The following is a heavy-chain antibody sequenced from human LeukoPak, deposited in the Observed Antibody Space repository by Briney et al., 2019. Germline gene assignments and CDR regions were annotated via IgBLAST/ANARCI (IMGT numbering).Heavy chain of an antibody. D-gene: IGHD3-3*01. CDR2: IYTSGST. Sequence: PSETLSLTCTVSGGSISSGSYYWSWIRQPAGKGLEWIGRIYTSGSTNCNPSLKSRVTISVDTSKNQFPLKLSSVTAADTAVYYCARAPYDFWSGYFDYWGQGTLVTVSS. J-gene: IGHJ4*02. CDR1: GGSISSGSYY. V-gene: IGHV4-61*02. CDR3: ARAPYDFWSGYFDY.